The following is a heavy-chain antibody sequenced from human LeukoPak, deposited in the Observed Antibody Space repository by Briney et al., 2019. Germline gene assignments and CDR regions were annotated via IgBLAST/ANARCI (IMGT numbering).Heavy chain of an antibody. CDR2: IYRSGSA. CDR1: GDSIRSGDYY. V-gene: IGHV4-31*03. D-gene: IGHD4-17*01. CDR3: ARGGTTVTDYYFDY. Sequence: SETLSLTCTVSGDSIRSGDYYWTWIRQHPGKGLEWLGYIYRSGSAYYNPSLKSRLTMSVDTSKNQFSLRLNSVTDADTAVYYCARGGTTVTDYYFDYWGQGTLVTVSS. J-gene: IGHJ4*02.